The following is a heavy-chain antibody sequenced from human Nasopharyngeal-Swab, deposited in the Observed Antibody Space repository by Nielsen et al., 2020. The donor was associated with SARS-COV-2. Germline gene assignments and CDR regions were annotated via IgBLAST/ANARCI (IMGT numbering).Heavy chain of an antibody. J-gene: IGHJ6*02. CDR3: ANLFAVTTSGYYYGMDV. V-gene: IGHV3-9*01. D-gene: IGHD4-17*01. CDR2: ISWNSGSI. Sequence: WIRQPPGKGLEGVSGISWNSGSIGYADSVKGRFTISRDNAKNSLYLQMNSLRAEDTALYYCANLFAVTTSGYYYGMDVWGQGTTVTVSS.